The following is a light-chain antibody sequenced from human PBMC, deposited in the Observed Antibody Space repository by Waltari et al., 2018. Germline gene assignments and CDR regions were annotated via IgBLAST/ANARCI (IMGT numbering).Light chain of an antibody. CDR1: QSVSNH. CDR2: SAA. Sequence: DIQMTQSPLSLSASVGDRVTVTCRASQSVSNHLNWYQQKPGKAPELLVYSAAFLETGVPSRFSAGGSGTDFNFTITAVQPEDFATYYCQETYTPPWTFGPGTRLEIK. V-gene: IGKV1-39*01. J-gene: IGKJ1*01. CDR3: QETYTPPWT.